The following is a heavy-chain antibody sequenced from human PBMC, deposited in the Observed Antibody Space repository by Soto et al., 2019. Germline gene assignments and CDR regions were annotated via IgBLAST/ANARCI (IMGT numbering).Heavy chain of an antibody. V-gene: IGHV3-30*03. D-gene: IGHD3-16*01. Sequence: QVQLVESGGGVVQPGGSLRLSCAASGFTFSSYGMHWVRQAPGKGLEWVAVISYDGSNKYYADSVKGRFTISRDNSKNTLYLQMNSLRAEDTAVYYCAWLTDYWGQGTLVTVSS. CDR2: ISYDGSNK. J-gene: IGHJ4*02. CDR3: AWLTDY. CDR1: GFTFSSYG.